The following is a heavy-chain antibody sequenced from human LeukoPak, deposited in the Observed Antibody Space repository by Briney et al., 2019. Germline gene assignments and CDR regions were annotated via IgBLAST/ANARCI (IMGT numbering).Heavy chain of an antibody. D-gene: IGHD1-26*01. J-gene: IGHJ6*02. Sequence: PSETLSFTCAVSGGSISSGGYSWSWIRQPPGKGLEWIGYIYHSGSTYYNPSLKSRVTISVDRSKNQFSLKLSSVTAADTAVYYCARGATYYYGMDVWGQGTTVTVSS. CDR2: IYHSGST. CDR3: ARGATYYYGMDV. V-gene: IGHV4-30-2*01. CDR1: GGSISSGGYS.